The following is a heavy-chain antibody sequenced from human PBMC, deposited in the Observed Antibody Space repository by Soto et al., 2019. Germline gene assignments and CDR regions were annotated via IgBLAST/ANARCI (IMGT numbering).Heavy chain of an antibody. CDR2: IYHSGTF. V-gene: IGHV4-4*02. D-gene: IGHD2-2*01. J-gene: IGHJ6*02. Sequence: QVRLQESGPGLVEPSGTLSLTCAVSGDSVSSSSCWSWVRQAPGKGLEWIGEIYHSGTFNYNPSRASRVSVSVDKSRNQLTLNLKSVTAADTAVYYCVRSVPAATWQYSGMDVWGQGTTVTVSS. CDR1: GDSVSSSSC. CDR3: VRSVPAATWQYSGMDV.